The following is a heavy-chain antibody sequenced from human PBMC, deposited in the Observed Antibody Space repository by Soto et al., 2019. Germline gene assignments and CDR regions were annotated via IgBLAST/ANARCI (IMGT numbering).Heavy chain of an antibody. D-gene: IGHD6-19*01. CDR3: AREVVQWLVAGAFDI. V-gene: IGHV3-30-3*01. Sequence: QVQLVESGGGVVQPGRSLRLSCAASGFTFSSYAMHWVRQAPCKGLEWVAVISYDGSNKYYADSVKGRFTISRDNSKNTLYLQMNSLRAEDTAVYYCAREVVQWLVAGAFDIWGQGTMVTVSS. CDR2: ISYDGSNK. CDR1: GFTFSSYA. J-gene: IGHJ3*02.